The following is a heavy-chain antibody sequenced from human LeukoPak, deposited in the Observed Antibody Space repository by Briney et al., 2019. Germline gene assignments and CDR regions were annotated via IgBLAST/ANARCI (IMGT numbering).Heavy chain of an antibody. D-gene: IGHD2-15*01. CDR1: GYTFSGYY. J-gene: IGHJ4*02. V-gene: IGHV1-2*06. CDR3: ARDLGLYGYCSGGSCYSEDY. Sequence: GASVKVSCKTSGYTFSGYYMHWVRQAPGQGLEWMGRINPNSGGTNYAQKFQGRVTMTRDTSISTAYMELSRLRSDDTAVYYCARDLGLYGYCSGGSCYSEDYWGQGTLVTVSS. CDR2: INPNSGGT.